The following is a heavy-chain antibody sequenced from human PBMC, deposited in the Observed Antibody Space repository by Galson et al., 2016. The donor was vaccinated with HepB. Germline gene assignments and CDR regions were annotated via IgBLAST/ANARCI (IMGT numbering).Heavy chain of an antibody. D-gene: IGHD6-13*01. CDR1: GFAFNTYA. CDR3: AKASHNTSSWFLGTIDY. J-gene: IGHJ4*02. CDR2: ITGSGDNT. Sequence: SLRLSCAASGFAFNTYAMSWVRQVPEKGLEWVSAITGSGDNTYYADSVKGRFAISRDNSKNTLYLQMNSLRAEDAAVYYCAKASHNTSSWFLGTIDYWGQGTLVTVSS. V-gene: IGHV3-23*01.